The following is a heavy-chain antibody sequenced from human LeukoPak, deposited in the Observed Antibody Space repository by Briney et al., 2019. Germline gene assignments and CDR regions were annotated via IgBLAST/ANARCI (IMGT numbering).Heavy chain of an antibody. D-gene: IGHD2-21*02. Sequence: GGSLRLSCTASGFTFSTYCMSWVRQAPGKGLEWVANIKQDGSEKYYVDSVKGRFTISRDNTKNSLYLQMNSLRAEDTAVYHCMMSLTAHYYYGMDVWGQGTTVTVSS. CDR1: GFTFSTYC. CDR3: MMSLTAHYYYGMDV. V-gene: IGHV3-7*02. J-gene: IGHJ6*02. CDR2: IKQDGSEK.